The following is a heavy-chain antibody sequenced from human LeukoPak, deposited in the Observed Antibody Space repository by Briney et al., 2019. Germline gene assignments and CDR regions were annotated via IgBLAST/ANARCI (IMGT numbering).Heavy chain of an antibody. J-gene: IGHJ4*02. CDR2: ICSSSSYT. D-gene: IGHD3-10*01. V-gene: IGHV3-11*06. CDR3: ASTPMVRVILDY. CDR1: GFTFSDYY. Sequence: PGGSLRLSCAASGFTFSDYYMSWIRQAPGKGLEWVSYICSSSSYTNYADSVKGRFTISRDNAKNSLYLQMNSLRAEDTAVYYCASTPMVRVILDYWGQGTLVTVSS.